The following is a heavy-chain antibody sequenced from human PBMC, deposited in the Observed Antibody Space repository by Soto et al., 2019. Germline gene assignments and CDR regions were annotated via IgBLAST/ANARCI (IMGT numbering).Heavy chain of an antibody. V-gene: IGHV5-51*01. CDR2: IYPDDSDT. J-gene: IGHJ6*02. Sequence: GESLKISCKGSGYSFTSYWIAWVRQMPGKGLEWMGIIYPDDSDTRYDPSFQGQVTISADKSINTAYLQWSSLKASDTAKYYCARRSSVTNTYYYYYYGLDVWGQGTTVTVSS. CDR3: ARRSSVTNTYYYYYYGLDV. CDR1: GYSFTSYW. D-gene: IGHD4-17*01.